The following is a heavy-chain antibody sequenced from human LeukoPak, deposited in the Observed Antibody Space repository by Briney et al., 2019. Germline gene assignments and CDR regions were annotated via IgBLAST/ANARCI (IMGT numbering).Heavy chain of an antibody. J-gene: IGHJ4*02. D-gene: IGHD5-24*01. V-gene: IGHV1-18*01. CDR1: GGTFSSYA. Sequence: ASVKVSCKASGGTFSSYAISWVRQAPGQGLEWMGWISAYNGNTNYAQKLQGRVTMTTDTSTSTAYMELRSLRSDDTAVYYCARRRWLQFSDYWGQGTLVTVSS. CDR2: ISAYNGNT. CDR3: ARRRWLQFSDY.